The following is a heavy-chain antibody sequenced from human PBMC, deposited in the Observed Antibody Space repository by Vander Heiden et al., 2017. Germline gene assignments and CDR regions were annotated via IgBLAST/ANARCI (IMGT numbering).Heavy chain of an antibody. CDR3: ARGVIPDATRYYGMDV. Sequence: EVQLVESGGGLVQPGGSLRLSCVASGFHFSPYRMNWVRQAPGKGLEWVSAISSSSSYIYHADSLKGRFTISRDNAKNSLYLQMNSLRAEDTAVYYCARGVIPDATRYYGMDVWGRGTTVTVSS. J-gene: IGHJ6*02. V-gene: IGHV3-21*01. D-gene: IGHD2-2*01. CDR1: GFHFSPYR. CDR2: ISSSSSYI.